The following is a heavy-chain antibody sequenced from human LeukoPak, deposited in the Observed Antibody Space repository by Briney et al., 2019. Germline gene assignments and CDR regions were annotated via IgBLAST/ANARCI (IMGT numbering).Heavy chain of an antibody. CDR2: IGTAGDT. J-gene: IGHJ2*01. CDR1: GFTFSSYD. CDR3: ARMRGYSYGPNDWYFDL. Sequence: GGSLRLSCAASGFTFSSYDMHWVRQATGKGLEWVSAIGTAGDTYYPGSVKGRFTISRENAKNSLYLQMNSLRAGDTAVYYCARMRGYSYGPNDWYFDLWGRGTLVTVSS. D-gene: IGHD5-18*01. V-gene: IGHV3-13*01.